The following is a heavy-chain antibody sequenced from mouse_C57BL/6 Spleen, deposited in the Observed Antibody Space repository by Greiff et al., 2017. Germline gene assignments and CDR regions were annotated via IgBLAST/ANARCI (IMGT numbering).Heavy chain of an antibody. CDR2: INPNNGGT. V-gene: IGHV1-18*01. D-gene: IGHD2-4*01. Sequence: VQLQQSGPELVKPGASVKLPCKASGYTFTAYYMDWVKQSHGKSLEWIGDINPNNGGTNYNQKFKGKATFTVDKSSSTAYMERSSLTSEDTADYYCAGAEERYYEVYFDGWGTGTTVTVSS. CDR3: AGAEERYYEVYFDG. J-gene: IGHJ1*03. CDR1: GYTFTAYY.